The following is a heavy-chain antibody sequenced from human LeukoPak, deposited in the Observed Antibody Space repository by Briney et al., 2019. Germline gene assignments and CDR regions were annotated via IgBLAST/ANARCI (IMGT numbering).Heavy chain of an antibody. Sequence: PGGSLRLSCAASGFTFGDYDMHWVRQATGKGLEWVSAIRSIGDRFYSGSVKGRFTISRENAKNTLYLEMNSLRVGDTAVYYCARLYSSGRYANVFDIWGQGKVVIVSS. V-gene: IGHV3-13*01. J-gene: IGHJ3*02. CDR2: IRSIGDR. CDR3: ARLYSSGRYANVFDI. D-gene: IGHD6-19*01. CDR1: GFTFGDYD.